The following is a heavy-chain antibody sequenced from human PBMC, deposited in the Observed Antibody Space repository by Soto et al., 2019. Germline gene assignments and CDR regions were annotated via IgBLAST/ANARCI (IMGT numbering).Heavy chain of an antibody. V-gene: IGHV3-23*01. Sequence: GESLKISCAASGLTFSRYAMSWVRQAPGKGLEWVSIINPSGDITYYGDSVKGRFTISRDNSKNTLSLQMNSLRAEDTAVYYCAKSLRPSALTTYYFGYRGQGTLVTVSS. CDR2: INPSGDIT. D-gene: IGHD4-17*01. CDR3: AKSLRPSALTTYYFGY. CDR1: GLTFSRYA. J-gene: IGHJ4*02.